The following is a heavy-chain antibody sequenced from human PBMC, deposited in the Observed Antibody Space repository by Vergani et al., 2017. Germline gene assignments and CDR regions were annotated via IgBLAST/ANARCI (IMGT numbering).Heavy chain of an antibody. V-gene: IGHV3-21*01. CDR3: ARGGALKSIAARARGYYYYYMDV. D-gene: IGHD6-6*01. Sequence: VQLVESGGGLVKPGGSLRLSCAASGFTFSSYSMNWVRQAPGKGLEWVSSISSSSSYIYYADSVKGRFTISRDNAKNSLYLQMNSLRAEDTAVYYCARGGALKSIAARARGYYYYYMDVWGKGTTVTVSS. J-gene: IGHJ6*03. CDR1: GFTFSSYS. CDR2: ISSSSSYI.